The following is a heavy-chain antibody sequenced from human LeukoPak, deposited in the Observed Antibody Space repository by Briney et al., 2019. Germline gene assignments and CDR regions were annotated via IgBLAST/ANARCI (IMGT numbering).Heavy chain of an antibody. CDR1: GFTFSSYA. D-gene: IGHD2-2*01. CDR3: AKDKGQQLLLNWFEP. Sequence: GGSLRLSCAASGFTFSSYAMHWVRQAPGKGLEWVAATSYDGSNKYYADSVKGRFTISRDNSKNTLYLQMNILRAEDTAVYYCAKDKGQQLLLNWFEPWGQGTLVTVSS. CDR2: TSYDGSNK. V-gene: IGHV3-30*18. J-gene: IGHJ5*02.